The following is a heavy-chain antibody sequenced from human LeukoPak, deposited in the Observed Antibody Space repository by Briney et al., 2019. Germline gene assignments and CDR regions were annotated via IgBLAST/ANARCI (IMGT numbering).Heavy chain of an antibody. Sequence: ASVKVSCKASGYSFTNYDINWVRQATGQGLEWMGWMNPKSGDTGYSQKFQGRVFITRDTSINTAYMEVSRLRSDDTAVYYCARSPDILTGENFDYWGQGTLVTVSS. CDR1: GYSFTNYD. V-gene: IGHV1-8*03. D-gene: IGHD3-9*01. CDR3: ARSPDILTGENFDY. CDR2: MNPKSGDT. J-gene: IGHJ4*02.